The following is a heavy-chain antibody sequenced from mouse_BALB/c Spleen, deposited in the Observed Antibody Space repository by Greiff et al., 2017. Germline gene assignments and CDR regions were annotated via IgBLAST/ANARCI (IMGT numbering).Heavy chain of an antibody. CDR1: GYTFTSYW. CDR2: IYPGNSDT. V-gene: IGHV1-5*01. CDR3: TRESDYYGSSLYAMDY. Sequence: EVQLQQSGTVLARPGASVKMSCKASGYTFTSYWMHWVKQRPGQGLEWIGAIYPGNSDTSYNQKFKGKAKLTAVTSTSTAYMELSSLTNEDSAVYYCTRESDYYGSSLYAMDYWGQGTSVTVSS. J-gene: IGHJ4*01. D-gene: IGHD1-1*01.